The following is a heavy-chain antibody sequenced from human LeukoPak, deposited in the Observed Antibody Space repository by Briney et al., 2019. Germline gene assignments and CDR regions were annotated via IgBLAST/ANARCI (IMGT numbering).Heavy chain of an antibody. Sequence: GRSLRLSCAASGFTFDDYAMHWVRQAPGKGLEWVSGISWNSGSIGYADSVKGRFTISRDNAKNSLYLQMNSLRAEDMALYYCAKSYSSSWYGAFDIWGQGTMVTVSS. CDR2: ISWNSGSI. D-gene: IGHD6-13*01. J-gene: IGHJ3*02. CDR3: AKSYSSSWYGAFDI. CDR1: GFTFDDYA. V-gene: IGHV3-9*03.